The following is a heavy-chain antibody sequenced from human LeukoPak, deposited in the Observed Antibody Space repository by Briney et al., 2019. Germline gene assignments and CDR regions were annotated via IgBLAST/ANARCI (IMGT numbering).Heavy chain of an antibody. V-gene: IGHV1-2*02. CDR1: GYTLTGHY. CDR3: ASEYKYDSSGANAFDI. CDR2: IHPITGGT. J-gene: IGHJ3*02. D-gene: IGHD3-22*01. Sequence: ASVKVSCKASGYTLTGHYIHWVRQAPGQGLEWMGWIHPITGGTKYAQKFQGRVTMTRDTSSSTAYMELSSLRSADTAVYYCASEYKYDSSGANAFDIWGQGTMVTVSS.